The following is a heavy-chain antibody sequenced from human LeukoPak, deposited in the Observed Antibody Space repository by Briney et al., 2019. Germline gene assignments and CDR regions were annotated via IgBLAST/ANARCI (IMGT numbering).Heavy chain of an antibody. CDR2: IRGSGGST. V-gene: IGHV3-23*01. J-gene: IGHJ4*02. D-gene: IGHD1-26*01. CDR1: GFTVSSNA. CDR3: AKDGVSGSYIDY. Sequence: GGSLRLSCAASGFTVSSNAMSWVRQASGKGLEWVSAIRGSGGSTYYADSVKGRFTISRDNSKNTLYLQMNSLRAEDTAVYYCAKDGVSGSYIDYWGQGTLVTVSS.